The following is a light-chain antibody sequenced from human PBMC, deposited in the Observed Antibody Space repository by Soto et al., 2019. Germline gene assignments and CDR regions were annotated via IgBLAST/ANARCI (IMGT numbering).Light chain of an antibody. Sequence: DIQPTQPPSTLAASVGDRVTTTCRASQSISSWLAWYQQKPGKAPKLLIYKASSLESGVPSRFSGSGSGTEFTLTISSLQPDDFATYYCQQYNSYSTFGQGTRLEI. CDR3: QQYNSYST. CDR2: KAS. J-gene: IGKJ5*01. CDR1: QSISSW. V-gene: IGKV1-5*03.